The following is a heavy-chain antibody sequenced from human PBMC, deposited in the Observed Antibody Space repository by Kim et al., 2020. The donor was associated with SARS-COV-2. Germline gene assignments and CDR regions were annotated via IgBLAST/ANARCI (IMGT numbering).Heavy chain of an antibody. V-gene: IGHV3-9*01. CDR3: AKDWGGGYSYGNTKGVVYYYYGMDV. CDR2: ISWNSGSI. D-gene: IGHD5-18*01. CDR1: GFTFGDYA. Sequence: GGSLRLSCAASGFTFGDYAMHWVRQAPGKGLEWVSGISWNSGSIGYADSVKGRFTISRDNAKNSLYLQMNSLRAEDTALYYCAKDWGGGYSYGNTKGVVYYYYGMDVWGQGTTVTVSS. J-gene: IGHJ6*02.